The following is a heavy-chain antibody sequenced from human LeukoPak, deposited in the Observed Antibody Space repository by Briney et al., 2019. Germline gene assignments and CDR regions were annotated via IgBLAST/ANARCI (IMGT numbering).Heavy chain of an antibody. Sequence: PSETLSLTCTVSSGSISSYYRSWIRQPPGKGLEWIGYIYYTGSTNYNPSLKSRLTMSVDTSKNQFSLKLSSVTAADTAVYHCPRIPGFGDAFDIWGQGTMVTVYS. CDR3: PRIPGFGDAFDI. D-gene: IGHD3-3*01. CDR1: SGSISSYY. J-gene: IGHJ3*02. V-gene: IGHV4-59*08. CDR2: IYYTGST.